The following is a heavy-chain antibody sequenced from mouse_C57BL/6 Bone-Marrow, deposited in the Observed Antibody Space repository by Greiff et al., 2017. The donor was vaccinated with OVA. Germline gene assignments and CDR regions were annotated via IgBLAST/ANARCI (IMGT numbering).Heavy chain of an antibody. Sequence: QVQLKQPGAELVKPGASVKMSCKASGYTFTSYWITWVKQRPGQGLEWIGDIYPGSGSTNYNEKFMSKATRTVDTSSSTAYMQLSSLTSEDSAVVYCARSYYGSDYWGQGTTLTVSS. D-gene: IGHD1-1*01. CDR3: ARSYYGSDY. V-gene: IGHV1-55*01. CDR2: IYPGSGST. J-gene: IGHJ2*01. CDR1: GYTFTSYW.